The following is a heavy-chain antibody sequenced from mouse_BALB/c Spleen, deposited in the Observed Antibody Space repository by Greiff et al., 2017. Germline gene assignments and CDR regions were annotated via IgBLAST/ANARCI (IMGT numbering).Heavy chain of an antibody. V-gene: IGHV1-7*01. J-gene: IGHJ2*01. D-gene: IGHD2-1*01. Sequence: VMLVESGAELAKPGASVKMSCKASGYTFTSYWMHWVKQRPGQGLEWIGYINPSTGYTEYNQKFKDKATLTADKSSSTAYMQLSSLTSEDSAVYYCARREYGNYLFDYWGQGTTLTVSS. CDR3: ARREYGNYLFDY. CDR2: INPSTGYT. CDR1: GYTFTSYW.